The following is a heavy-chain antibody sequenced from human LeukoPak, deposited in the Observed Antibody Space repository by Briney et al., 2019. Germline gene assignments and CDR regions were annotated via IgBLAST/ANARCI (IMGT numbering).Heavy chain of an antibody. V-gene: IGHV4-61*02. D-gene: IGHD3-3*01. J-gene: IGHJ4*02. CDR2: IYTSGST. CDR1: GGSISSGSYY. CDR3: AVGYDFWSGPYYFDY. Sequence: SETLSLTCTVSGGSISSGSYYWSWIRQPAGKGLEWIGRIYTSGSTNYNPSLKIRVTISVDTSKNQISLKLSSVTAADTAVYYCAVGYDFWSGPYYFDYWGQGTLVTVSS.